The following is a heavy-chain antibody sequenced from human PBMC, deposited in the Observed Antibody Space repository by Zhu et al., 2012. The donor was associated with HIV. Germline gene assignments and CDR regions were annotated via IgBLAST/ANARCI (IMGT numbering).Heavy chain of an antibody. CDR1: GGSFSNYY. J-gene: IGHJ4*02. CDR3: ARRYKSSKWGYFDY. CDR2: INHSGST. V-gene: IGHV4-34*01. D-gene: IGHD7-27*01. Sequence: QVQLQQWGAGLLKPSETLSLTCAVYGGSFSNYYWTWIRQPPGKGLEWIGEINHSGSTNYNPSLKSRVTISIDTSKNQFSLKLSSVTAADTAVYYCARRYKSSKWGYFDYWGQGTPVTVSS.